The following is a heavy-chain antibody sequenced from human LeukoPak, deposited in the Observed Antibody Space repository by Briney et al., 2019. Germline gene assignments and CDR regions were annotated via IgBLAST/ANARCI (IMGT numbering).Heavy chain of an antibody. V-gene: IGHV3-64D*06. CDR3: VRGTGY. CDR2: ISSNGDNT. CDR1: GFTFSTYV. Sequence: GGSLRLSCSVSGFTFSTYVMHWVRQAPGKGLVYVSAISSNGDNTYYADSVKGRFTISRDNSKNTLYLQMSSLRADDTAVYYCVRGTGYWGQGTLVTVFS. J-gene: IGHJ4*02.